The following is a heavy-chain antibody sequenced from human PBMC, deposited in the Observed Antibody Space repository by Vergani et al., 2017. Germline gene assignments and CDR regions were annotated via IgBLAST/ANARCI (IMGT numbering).Heavy chain of an antibody. V-gene: IGHV4-30-2*01. CDR1: GGSISSGGYY. CDR3: ARAGGEAARRRFVWFDP. J-gene: IGHJ5*02. D-gene: IGHD6-6*01. Sequence: QLQLQESGSGLVKPSQTLSLTCAVSGGSISSGGYYWSWIRQPPGNGLEWIGEINHSGSTNYNPSLKSRVTISVDTSKNQFSLKLSAVTAADTAVYYCARAGGEAARRRFVWFDPWGQGTLVTVSS. CDR2: INHSGST.